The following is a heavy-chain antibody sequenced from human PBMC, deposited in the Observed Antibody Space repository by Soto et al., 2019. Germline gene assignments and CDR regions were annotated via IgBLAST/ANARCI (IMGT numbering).Heavy chain of an antibody. Sequence: QITLKESGPTLVKPTQTLTLTCTFSGFSLSTSGVGVGWIRQPPGKALEWLALIYWDDGKRYSPSLKSRLTITKDTSKNQVVLTMTNMDPVDTATYYCAHGSLGYCSGGSCYPTEYFQHWGQGTLVTVSS. CDR1: GFSLSTSGVG. D-gene: IGHD2-15*01. V-gene: IGHV2-5*02. J-gene: IGHJ1*01. CDR2: IYWDDGK. CDR3: AHGSLGYCSGGSCYPTEYFQH.